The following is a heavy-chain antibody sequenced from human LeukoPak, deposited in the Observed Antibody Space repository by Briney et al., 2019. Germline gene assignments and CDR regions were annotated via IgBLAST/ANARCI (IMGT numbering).Heavy chain of an antibody. J-gene: IGHJ4*02. Sequence: GESLKISCKGSGYNFTNYWISWVRQMPGKGLEWMGTIDPRDYYNNYSPSFQGHVTISADESISTAYLQWSSLKASDTAMYYCARAYSRSRFDYWGQGTLVTVSS. V-gene: IGHV5-10-1*01. CDR3: ARAYSRSRFDY. D-gene: IGHD6-6*01. CDR1: GYNFTNYW. CDR2: IDPRDYYN.